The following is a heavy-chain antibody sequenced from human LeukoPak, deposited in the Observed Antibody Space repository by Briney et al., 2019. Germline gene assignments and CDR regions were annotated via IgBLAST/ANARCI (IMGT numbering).Heavy chain of an antibody. CDR2: ITSSSTYI. CDR3: ARYYYDRLDY. D-gene: IGHD3-10*02. CDR1: GFTFSTYN. V-gene: IGHV3-21*01. J-gene: IGHJ4*02. Sequence: GGSLRLSCAASGFTFSTYNMNWVRQAPGKGLEWVSSITSSSTYIYYADSVKGRFTISRDNAKNSLYLQMNSLRAEDTAVYYCARYYYDRLDYWGQGTLVTVSS.